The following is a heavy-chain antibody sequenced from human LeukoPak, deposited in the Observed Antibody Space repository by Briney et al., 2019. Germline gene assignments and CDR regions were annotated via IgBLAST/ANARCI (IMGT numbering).Heavy chain of an antibody. CDR1: GFTFSSYW. V-gene: IGHV3-7*04. J-gene: IGHJ6*02. CDR2: IKPSGTKN. CDR3: ARLRPYSSSWYAYYGMDV. Sequence: GGSLRLSCVASGFTFSSYWMTWVRQSPGEGLEWVANIKPSGTKNYYVDSVKGRFTISRDNAKKSLYLQMNSLRADETAVYYCARLRPYSSSWYAYYGMDVWGQGTTVTVSS. D-gene: IGHD6-13*01.